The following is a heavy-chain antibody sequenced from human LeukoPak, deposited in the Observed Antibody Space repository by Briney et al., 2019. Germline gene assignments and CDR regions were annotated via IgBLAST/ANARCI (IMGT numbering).Heavy chain of an antibody. CDR2: IRSKAYGGTT. CDR3: TRDIQVRFGQWLVPFDY. V-gene: IGHV3-49*03. CDR1: GFTFGDYA. D-gene: IGHD6-19*01. Sequence: GGSLRLSCTASGFTFGDYAMSWFRQAPGKGLEWVGFIRSKAYGGTTEYAASVKGRFTISRDDSKSIAYLQMNSLKTEDTAVYYCTRDIQVRFGQWLVPFDYWGQGTLVTVSS. J-gene: IGHJ4*02.